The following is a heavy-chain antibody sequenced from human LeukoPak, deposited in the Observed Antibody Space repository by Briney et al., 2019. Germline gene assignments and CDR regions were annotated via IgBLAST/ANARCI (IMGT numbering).Heavy chain of an antibody. D-gene: IGHD3-10*01. V-gene: IGHV3-53*01. CDR1: GFTFSSYG. CDR2: IYSGGTT. J-gene: IGHJ4*02. Sequence: GRSLRLSCAASGFTFSSYGMHWVRQAPGKGLEWVSVIYSGGTTSYADSVKGRFTISRDNSKNTLFLQLNSLRAEDTAVYYCARVSSYGSGSYYHYYFDYWGQGTLVTVSS. CDR3: ARVSSYGSGSYYHYYFDY.